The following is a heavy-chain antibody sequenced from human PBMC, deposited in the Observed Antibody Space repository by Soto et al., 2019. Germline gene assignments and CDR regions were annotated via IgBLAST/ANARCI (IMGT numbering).Heavy chain of an antibody. J-gene: IGHJ4*02. CDR2: AYYSGRT. Sequence: PWETLSLTCTVSGGSFRSDAYYWSWIRQPPGKGLEWIGCAYYSGRTYYNPSLESRITISMDTFKDQFSLKLSSVNAADTAVYYCARDRANSPDYFDYWGQGALVTVSS. CDR3: ARDRANSPDYFDY. D-gene: IGHD1-1*01. CDR1: GGSFRSDAYY. V-gene: IGHV4-30-4*01.